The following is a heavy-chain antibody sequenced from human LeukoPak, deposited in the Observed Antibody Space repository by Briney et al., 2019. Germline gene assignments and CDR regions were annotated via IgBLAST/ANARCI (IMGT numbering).Heavy chain of an antibody. V-gene: IGHV1-69*04. CDR3: ARGADSSGYYLRSPFDY. CDR1: GGTFSSYA. D-gene: IGHD3-22*01. CDR2: IIPILGIA. Sequence: AASVKVSCMASGGTFSSYAISWVRQAPGQGLEWMGRIIPILGIANYAQKFQGRVTVTADKSTSTAYMELSSLRSEDTAVYYCARGADSSGYYLRSPFDYWGQGTLVTVSS. J-gene: IGHJ4*02.